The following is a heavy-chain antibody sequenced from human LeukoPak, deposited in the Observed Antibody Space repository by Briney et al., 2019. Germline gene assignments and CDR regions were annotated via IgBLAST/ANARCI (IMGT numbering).Heavy chain of an antibody. Sequence: PGGSLRLSCAASGFTFSSYSMNWVRQAPGKGLEWVSSISSSSSYIYYADSVKGLFTISRDNAKNSLYLQMNSLRAEDTAVYYCARSPLLYFDYWGQGTLVTVSS. J-gene: IGHJ4*02. CDR3: ARSPLLYFDY. CDR1: GFTFSSYS. D-gene: IGHD1-26*01. V-gene: IGHV3-21*01. CDR2: ISSSSSYI.